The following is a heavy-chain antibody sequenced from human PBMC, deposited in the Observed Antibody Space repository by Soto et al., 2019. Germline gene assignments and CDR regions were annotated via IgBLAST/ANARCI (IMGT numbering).Heavy chain of an antibody. CDR1: GGSFRGYF. CDR2: INDSGNT. J-gene: IGHJ4*02. CDR3: QGGDF. Sequence: SETLSLTCAVSGGSFRGYFWSWIRQSPAKGLEWIGEINDSGNTYYNPSFKSRLTISVDTSTSQISLRLTSVTAADSAVYYRQGGDFWGQGTRVTVSS. D-gene: IGHD3-16*01. V-gene: IGHV4-34*01.